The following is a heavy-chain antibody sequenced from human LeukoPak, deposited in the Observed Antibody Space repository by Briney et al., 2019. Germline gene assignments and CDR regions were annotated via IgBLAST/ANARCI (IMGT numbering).Heavy chain of an antibody. J-gene: IGHJ4*02. D-gene: IGHD6-13*01. V-gene: IGHV1-24*01. CDR3: ATGEAAGRSFDY. Sequence: GASVKVSCKASGYTFTSYGISWVRQATGQGLEWMGGFDPEDGETIYAQKFQGRVTMTEDTSTDTAYMELSSLRSEDTAVYYCATGEAAGRSFDYWGQGTLVTVSS. CDR2: FDPEDGET. CDR1: GYTFTSYG.